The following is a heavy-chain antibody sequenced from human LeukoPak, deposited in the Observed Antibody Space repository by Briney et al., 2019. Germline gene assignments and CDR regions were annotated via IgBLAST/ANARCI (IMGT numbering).Heavy chain of an antibody. D-gene: IGHD2-2*01. CDR1: AGSISSSSW. CDR3: ARVPPLGYCSSTSCSYYMDV. CDR2: IYLYGTT. J-gene: IGHJ6*03. V-gene: IGHV4-4*02. Sequence: SETLSLTCSVSAGSISSSSWWSWVRQSPVKGLEWIGEIYLYGTTNYNPSLKSRVTMSVDRSKNQFSLKLSSVTAADTAVYYCARVPPLGYCSSTSCSYYMDVWGKGTTVTVSS.